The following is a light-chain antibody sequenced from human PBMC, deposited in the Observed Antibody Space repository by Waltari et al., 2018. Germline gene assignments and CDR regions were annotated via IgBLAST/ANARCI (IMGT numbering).Light chain of an antibody. J-gene: IGLJ3*02. V-gene: IGLV5-45*01. CDR3: LVWYSGAWV. CDR2: YNSDSDK. Sequence: QAVLTQPASLSASPGASVSLTCTLRSGINVASYRIYWYQQKPGSPPQYLLRYNSDSDKQQGSGVPSRFSGSKDVSANAWFLVISGLQSEDEADYYCLVWYSGAWVFGGGTKLTVL. CDR1: SGINVASYR.